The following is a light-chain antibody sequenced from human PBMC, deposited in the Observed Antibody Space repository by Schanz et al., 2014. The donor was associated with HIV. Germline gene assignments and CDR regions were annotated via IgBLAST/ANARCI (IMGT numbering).Light chain of an antibody. Sequence: PGERVTLSCRASQSVSSSYLTWYQQKPGQAPRLLIYGASSRATGIPDRFSGSGSGTDFTLTISRLEPEDFAVYYCQQYGSSFGPGTKVEIK. V-gene: IGKV3-20*01. CDR3: QQYGSS. CDR1: QSVSSSY. CDR2: GAS. J-gene: IGKJ3*01.